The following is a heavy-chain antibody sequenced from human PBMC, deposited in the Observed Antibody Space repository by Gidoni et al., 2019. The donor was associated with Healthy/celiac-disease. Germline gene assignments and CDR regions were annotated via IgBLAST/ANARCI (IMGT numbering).Heavy chain of an antibody. CDR1: GFTFGDYG. CDR3: ARGITMVRGVINYFDY. J-gene: IGHJ4*02. Sequence: EVQLVESGGGVVRPGGSLRLPCAGSGFTFGDYGMSWGRQAPGKGLEWVSGINWNGGSTGYADSVKGRFTISRDNAKNSLYLQMNSLRAEDTALYYCARGITMVRGVINYFDYWGQGTLVTVSS. V-gene: IGHV3-20*04. D-gene: IGHD3-10*01. CDR2: INWNGGST.